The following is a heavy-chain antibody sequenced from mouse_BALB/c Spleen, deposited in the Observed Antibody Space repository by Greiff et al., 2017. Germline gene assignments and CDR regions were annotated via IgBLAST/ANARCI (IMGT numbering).Heavy chain of an antibody. Sequence: EVKLMESGGGLVKPGGSLKLSCAASGFTFSSYAMSWVRQTPGKRLEWVASISSGGSTYYPDSVKGRFTISRDNARNILYLQMSSLRSEDTAMYYCARPLLRLDWYFDVWGAGTTVTVSS. CDR1: GFTFSSYA. D-gene: IGHD1-2*01. J-gene: IGHJ1*01. CDR2: ISSGGST. CDR3: ARPLLRLDWYFDV. V-gene: IGHV5-6-5*01.